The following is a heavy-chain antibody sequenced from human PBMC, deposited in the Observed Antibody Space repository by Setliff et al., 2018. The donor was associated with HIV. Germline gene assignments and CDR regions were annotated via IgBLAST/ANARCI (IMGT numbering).Heavy chain of an antibody. CDR1: GYSISSGYY. CDR3: ARGTTLNVVPDAFDI. V-gene: IGHV4-38-2*02. J-gene: IGHJ3*02. D-gene: IGHD4-17*01. Sequence: SETLSLTCTVPGYSISSGYYWAWIRQPPGKGLEWIGYIYHAGNTYYNLSLKSRVTISVDTSKNQISLRLNSLTAADTAVYYCARGTTLNVVPDAFDIWGQGTMVTVSS. CDR2: IYHAGNT.